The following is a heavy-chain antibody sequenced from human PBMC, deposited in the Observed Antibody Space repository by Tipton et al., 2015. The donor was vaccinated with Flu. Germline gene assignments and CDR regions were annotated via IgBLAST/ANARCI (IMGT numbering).Heavy chain of an antibody. CDR1: GLTFTGDA. V-gene: IGHV3-69-1*01. Sequence: SLRLSCTASGLTFTGDAVNWVRQAPGKGLEWVSSIGGSESATVYADSVKGRFTISRDNAKSSLYLQMNSLRAEDTAVYYCARDESNGWSWDYFDYWGQGTLVTVSS. D-gene: IGHD6-19*01. CDR3: ARDESNGWSWDYFDY. CDR2: IGGSESAT. J-gene: IGHJ4*02.